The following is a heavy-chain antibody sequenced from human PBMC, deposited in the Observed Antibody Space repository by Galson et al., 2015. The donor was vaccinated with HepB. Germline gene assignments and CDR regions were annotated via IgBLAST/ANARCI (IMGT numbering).Heavy chain of an antibody. V-gene: IGHV3-20*04. Sequence: SLRLSCAASGFTFDDYGMSWVRQAPGKGLEWVSGINWNGGSTGYADSVKGRFTISRDNAKNSLYLQMNSLRAEDTALYYCARRGGSYYASPTFDYWGQGTLVTVSS. CDR3: ARRGGSYYASPTFDY. CDR2: INWNGGST. CDR1: GFTFDDYG. D-gene: IGHD1-26*01. J-gene: IGHJ4*02.